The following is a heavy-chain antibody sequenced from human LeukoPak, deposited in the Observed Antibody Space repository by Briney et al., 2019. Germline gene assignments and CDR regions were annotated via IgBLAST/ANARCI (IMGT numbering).Heavy chain of an antibody. J-gene: IGHJ4*02. V-gene: IGHV1-69*13. D-gene: IGHD3-22*01. CDR1: GGTFSIYA. Sequence: SVTVSCKASGGTFSIYAISWVRQAPGQGLEWMGGIIPIFGTANYAQKFQGRVTITADESTSTAYMKLSSLRSEDTAVYYCARGPYYYDSSGYYAIDYWGQGTLVTVSS. CDR2: IIPIFGTA. CDR3: ARGPYYYDSSGYYAIDY.